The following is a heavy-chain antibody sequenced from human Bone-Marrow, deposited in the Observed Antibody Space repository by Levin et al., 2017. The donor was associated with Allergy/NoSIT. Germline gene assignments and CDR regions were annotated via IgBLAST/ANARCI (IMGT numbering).Heavy chain of an antibody. J-gene: IGHJ4*02. V-gene: IGHV3-48*01. CDR2: INSSSGTI. CDR1: GFTFSSYS. Sequence: GGSLRLSCATSGFTFSSYSMNWVRQAPGKGLEWVSYINSSSGTIYYADSVKGRFTISRDNAKKSLYLQISSLRVEDTAVYYCVRGLPDYWGQGTLVTVSS. CDR3: VRGLPDY.